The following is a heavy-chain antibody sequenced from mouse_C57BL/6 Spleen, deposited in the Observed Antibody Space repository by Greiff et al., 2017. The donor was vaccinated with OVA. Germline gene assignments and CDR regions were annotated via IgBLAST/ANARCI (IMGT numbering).Heavy chain of an antibody. Sequence: EVKLMESGGGLVKPGGSLKLSCAASGFTFSSYAMSWVRQTPEKRLEWVATISAGGSYTYYPDNVKVRFTISRDNAKNILYLQMRHLKSEDTAMYYCARGGFADWGQGTLVTVSA. CDR2: ISAGGSYT. CDR3: ARGGFAD. J-gene: IGHJ3*01. CDR1: GFTFSSYA. V-gene: IGHV5-4*03.